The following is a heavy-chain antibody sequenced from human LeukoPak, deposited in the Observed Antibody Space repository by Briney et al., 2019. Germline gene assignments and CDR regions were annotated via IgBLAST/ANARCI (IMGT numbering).Heavy chain of an antibody. CDR3: ARDNREDGSGSPYFDY. CDR1: GFTFTTYG. J-gene: IGHJ4*02. Sequence: PGRSLRLSCAASGFTFTTYGMHWVRQAPGKGLEWVAVIYSGGSTYYADSVKGRFTISRDNSKNTLYLQMNSLRAEDTAVYYCARDNREDGSGSPYFDYWGQGTLVTVSS. CDR2: IYSGGST. V-gene: IGHV3-53*01. D-gene: IGHD3-10*01.